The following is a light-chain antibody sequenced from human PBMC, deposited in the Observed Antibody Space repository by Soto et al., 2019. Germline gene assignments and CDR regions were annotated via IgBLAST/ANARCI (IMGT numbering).Light chain of an antibody. CDR3: QQYHSSTQT. V-gene: IGKV3-20*01. Sequence: EIVLTQSPGTLSLSPGETATLSCRASQSVSSSFLAWYQQKSGQAPRLLISAASSRATGIPDRFSGSGSGTDFTLTISRLEPEDFAVYYCQQYHSSTQTFGQGTKVEIK. CDR1: QSVSSSF. J-gene: IGKJ1*01. CDR2: AAS.